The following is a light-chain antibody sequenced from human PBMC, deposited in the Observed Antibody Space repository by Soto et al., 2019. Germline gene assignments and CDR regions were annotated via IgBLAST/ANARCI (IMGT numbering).Light chain of an antibody. Sequence: EIVMTQSPATLSVSLGERVTLSCRDSQSVSSYLAWYQQKPGQAPRLLISDASTRATDIPDRFSGSGSGTDFTLTISSLQSTDLAVYYCLQYSTWPPLYTFGQGTKLEIK. J-gene: IGKJ2*01. CDR2: DAS. CDR3: LQYSTWPPLYT. CDR1: QSVSSY. V-gene: IGKV3-15*01.